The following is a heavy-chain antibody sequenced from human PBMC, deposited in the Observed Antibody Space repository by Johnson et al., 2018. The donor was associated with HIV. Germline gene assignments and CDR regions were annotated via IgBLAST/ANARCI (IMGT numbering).Heavy chain of an antibody. V-gene: IGHV3-66*03. Sequence: VQLVESGGGLIQPEGSLRLSCAASWFTVSSNYMSWVRQAPGKGLEWVSVIYSGGSTYYADSVKGRFTISRDNSKNTLYLQMNSLRAEDTAVYYCAKERKAPRAFDIWGQGTMATVSS. CDR3: AKERKAPRAFDI. CDR2: IYSGGST. CDR1: WFTVSSNY. J-gene: IGHJ3*02. D-gene: IGHD1-14*01.